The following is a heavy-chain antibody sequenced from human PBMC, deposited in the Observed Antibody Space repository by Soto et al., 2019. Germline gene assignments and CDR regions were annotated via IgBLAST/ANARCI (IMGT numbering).Heavy chain of an antibody. CDR2: ISTRGGFA. CDR3: ARDPLDDEYVPFDY. V-gene: IGHV3-21*02. J-gene: IGHJ4*02. D-gene: IGHD3-16*01. Sequence: EVQLVESGGGLVKPGGSLRLSCAASGFSFSTYSMNWVRQAPGKGLEWVSSISTRGGFAYYADSVKGRFTTSRDNAKNSLFLQMNRLRAEDTAVYYCARDPLDDEYVPFDYWGQGTLVTVSS. CDR1: GFSFSTYS.